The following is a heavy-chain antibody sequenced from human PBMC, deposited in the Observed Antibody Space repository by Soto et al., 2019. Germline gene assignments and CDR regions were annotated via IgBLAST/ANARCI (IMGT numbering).Heavy chain of an antibody. CDR1: GGSFSCYY. Sequence: PSETLSLTCAVYGGSFSCYYWSWIRQPPGKGLEWIGEINHSGSTNYNPSLKSRVTITSDTSASTAYMELSSLRSEDTAVYFCARGVENIVVVLDVFGYYGMDVWGQGTTVTVSS. CDR3: ARGVENIVVVLDVFGYYGMDV. V-gene: IGHV4-34*01. J-gene: IGHJ6*02. D-gene: IGHD2-2*01. CDR2: INHSGST.